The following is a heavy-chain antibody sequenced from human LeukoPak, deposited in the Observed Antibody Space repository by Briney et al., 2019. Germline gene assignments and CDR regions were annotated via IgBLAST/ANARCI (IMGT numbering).Heavy chain of an antibody. V-gene: IGHV3-21*01. CDR1: GFTFSSYS. CDR2: ISSSSSYI. CDR3: ARGAPYGSSGYYHSY. D-gene: IGHD3-22*01. J-gene: IGHJ4*02. Sequence: GGSLRLSCAASGFTFSSYSMNWVRQAPGKGLEWVSSISSSSSYIYYADSVKGRFTISRDNAKNSLYLQMNSLRAEDTAVYYCARGAPYGSSGYYHSYWGQGTLVTVSS.